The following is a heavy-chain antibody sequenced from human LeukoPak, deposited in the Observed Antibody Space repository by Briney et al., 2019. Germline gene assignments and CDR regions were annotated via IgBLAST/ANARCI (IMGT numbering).Heavy chain of an antibody. J-gene: IGHJ4*02. CDR2: VNHSGRT. Sequence: PSETLSLTCAVYGGSFSDYWWTWIRQAPGKGLEWVGEVNHSGRTNYNPSLKSRVTISVSTTKNQLSLTLTSVTAADTPVYYCARQMLVGSGSYFMDYWGQGTLVPVSS. D-gene: IGHD3-10*01. CDR1: GGSFSDYW. V-gene: IGHV4-34*01. CDR3: ARQMLVGSGSYFMDY.